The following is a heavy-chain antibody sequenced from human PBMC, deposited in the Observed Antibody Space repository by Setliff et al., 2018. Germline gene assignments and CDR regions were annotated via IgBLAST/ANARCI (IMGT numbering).Heavy chain of an antibody. CDR1: GGSFSGYY. D-gene: IGHD3-3*01. V-gene: IGHV4-34*01. CDR3: ARAPRNFGVVINYYYYYYGMDV. Sequence: SETLSLTCAVYGGSFSGYYWSWIRQPPGKGLEWIGSIYYSGSTYYNPSLKSRVTISVDTSKNQFSLKLSSVTAADTAVYYCARAPRNFGVVINYYYYYYGMDVWGQGTTVTVSS. CDR2: IYYSGST. J-gene: IGHJ6*02.